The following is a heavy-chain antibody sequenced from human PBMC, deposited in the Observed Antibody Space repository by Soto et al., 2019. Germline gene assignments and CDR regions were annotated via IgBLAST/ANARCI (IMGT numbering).Heavy chain of an antibody. Sequence: GGTLRLSCAASGVTFSSYNMNWVRQAPGKGLVGVSSIIISSRYIYYTHSVKGRFTISRDNAKNSLYLQMNSLRAADTAVYYCAKVLICAYDWCSYYYGGPGIDVWGQGTTVTVSS. CDR3: AKVLICAYDWCSYYYGGPGIDV. V-gene: IGHV3-21*01. CDR2: IIISSRYI. D-gene: IGHD3-3*01. CDR1: GVTFSSYN. J-gene: IGHJ6*02.